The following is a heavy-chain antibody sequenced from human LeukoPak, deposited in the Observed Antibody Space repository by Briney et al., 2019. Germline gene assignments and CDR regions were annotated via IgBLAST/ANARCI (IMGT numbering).Heavy chain of an antibody. J-gene: IGHJ2*01. D-gene: IGHD3-10*01. CDR3: ARPASRGVGRYFDL. Sequence: GGSLRLSCAASGFTFSNYAMSWVRQAPGKGLEWVSALSGSGDNTYYADSVKGRFTISRDNSKNTLYLQMNSLRAEDMALYYCARPASRGVGRYFDLWGRGSLVTASS. CDR1: GFTFSNYA. V-gene: IGHV3-23*01. CDR2: LSGSGDNT.